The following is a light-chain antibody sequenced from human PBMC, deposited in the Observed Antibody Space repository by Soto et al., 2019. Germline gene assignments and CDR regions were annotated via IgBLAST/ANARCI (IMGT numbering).Light chain of an antibody. V-gene: IGKV1-39*01. Sequence: DIQMTQSPSSLSASLGDRVSITCRASQSIGTDVNWYQQKPGKAPKLLISGASTLQGGVPSRFSGSVSGTDSTLTISSPQPGDLATNYGQQIYGAPLSCGGGTKVEIK. J-gene: IGKJ4*01. CDR3: QQIYGAPLS. CDR2: GAS. CDR1: QSIGTD.